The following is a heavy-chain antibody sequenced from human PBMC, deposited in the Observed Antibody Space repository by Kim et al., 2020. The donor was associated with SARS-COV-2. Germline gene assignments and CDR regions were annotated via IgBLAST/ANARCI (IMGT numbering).Heavy chain of an antibody. J-gene: IGHJ6*02. CDR3: ARFYGYSYGERTYYYGMDV. V-gene: IGHV3-11*01. Sequence: GRFTISRDNAKNSLYLQMNSLRAEDTAVYYCARFYGYSYGERTYYYGMDVWGQGTTVTVSS. D-gene: IGHD5-18*01.